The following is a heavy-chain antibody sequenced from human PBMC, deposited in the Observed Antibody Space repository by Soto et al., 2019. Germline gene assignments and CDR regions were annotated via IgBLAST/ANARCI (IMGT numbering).Heavy chain of an antibody. V-gene: IGHV1-3*01. CDR1: GYTFTSYA. CDR3: AREGIAAAEYYYYGMDV. J-gene: IGHJ6*02. D-gene: IGHD6-13*01. CDR2: INAGSGNT. Sequence: ASVKVSCKASGYTFTSYAMHWVRQAPGQRLEWMGWINAGSGNTKYAQKFQGRVTITRDTSVSTAYMELSRLRSDDTAVYYCAREGIAAAEYYYYGMDVWGQGTTVTVSS.